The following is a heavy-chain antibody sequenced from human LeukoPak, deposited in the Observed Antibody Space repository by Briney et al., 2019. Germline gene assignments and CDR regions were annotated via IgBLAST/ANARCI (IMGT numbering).Heavy chain of an antibody. D-gene: IGHD5-24*01. CDR2: INGGGSTI. J-gene: IGHJ4*02. CDR3: ARDLNGYKFSGDY. CDR1: GFTFSSYE. V-gene: IGHV3-48*03. Sequence: PGGSLRLSCAASGFTFSSYEMNWVRQAPGKGLEWVSYINGGGSTIYYTDSVKGRFTISRDNAKNSLYLQMNSLRAEDTAVYYCARDLNGYKFSGDYWGQGTLVTVSS.